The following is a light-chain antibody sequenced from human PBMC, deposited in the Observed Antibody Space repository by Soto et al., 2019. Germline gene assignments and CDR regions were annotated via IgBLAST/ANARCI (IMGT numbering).Light chain of an antibody. CDR2: DAS. CDR3: QQRSSWPWT. Sequence: EIVLTQSPATLSLSPGGRATLSCRASQSVGSFLAWYQQKPGQAPRLLIYDASKRATGIPARFSGSGSGTDFTLTISSLEHEDFAVYYCQQRSSWPWTFGQGTKVEIK. CDR1: QSVGSF. J-gene: IGKJ1*01. V-gene: IGKV3-11*01.